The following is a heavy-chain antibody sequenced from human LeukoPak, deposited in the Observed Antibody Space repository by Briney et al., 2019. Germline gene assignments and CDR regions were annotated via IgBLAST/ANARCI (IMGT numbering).Heavy chain of an antibody. J-gene: IGHJ4*02. D-gene: IGHD2-2*01. CDR3: ARVDAGDCSSTSCPPVY. Sequence: SVKVSRKASRGTFSSYAISWVRPAPGQGLAWMGRIIPIFGIANYAQKFQGRVTITADKSTSTAYMELSSLRSEDTAVYYGARVDAGDCSSTSCPPVYWGQGTLVTVSS. CDR1: RGTFSSYA. CDR2: IIPIFGIA. V-gene: IGHV1-69*04.